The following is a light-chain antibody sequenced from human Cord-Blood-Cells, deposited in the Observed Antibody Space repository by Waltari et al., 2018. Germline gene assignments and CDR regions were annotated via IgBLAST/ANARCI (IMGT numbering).Light chain of an antibody. V-gene: IGKV1-5*01. CDR2: DAS. CDR3: QQYNSYSYT. J-gene: IGKJ2*01. Sequence: DIQMTQSPSTLSASVGDRVTITCRASQSISSWLAWYQQEPGKAPKLLIYDASRLESGVPSRFSGSGSGTEFTLTISSLQPDDFATYYCQQYNSYSYTFDQGTKREIK. CDR1: QSISSW.